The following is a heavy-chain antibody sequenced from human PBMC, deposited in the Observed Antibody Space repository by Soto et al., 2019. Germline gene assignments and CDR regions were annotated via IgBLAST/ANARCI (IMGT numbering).Heavy chain of an antibody. D-gene: IGHD3-3*01. CDR1: GDSVSSNSAA. CDR2: TYYRSKWYN. Sequence: SQTLSLTCAISGDSVSSNSAAWNWIRQSPSRGLEWLGRTYYRSKWYNDYAVSVKSRITINPDTSKNQFSLQLNSVTPEDTAVYYCARAEVFGVVIISYYYYYMDVWGKGTTVTVSS. V-gene: IGHV6-1*01. CDR3: ARAEVFGVVIISYYYYYMDV. J-gene: IGHJ6*03.